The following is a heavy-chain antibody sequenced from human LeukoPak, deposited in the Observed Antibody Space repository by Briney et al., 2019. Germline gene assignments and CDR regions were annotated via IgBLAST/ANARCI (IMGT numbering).Heavy chain of an antibody. CDR1: GFTFSSYS. V-gene: IGHV3-21*06. CDR3: ARHYYDSSGYYSCDY. J-gene: IGHJ4*02. Sequence: PGGSLRLSCAASGFTFSSYSMNWVRQAPGKGLEWVSSIISSGSYMYYADLVKGRFTISRDNAQNSLYLQMNSLRAEDTAVYYCARHYYDSSGYYSCDYWGQGTLVTVSS. D-gene: IGHD3-22*01. CDR2: IISSGSYM.